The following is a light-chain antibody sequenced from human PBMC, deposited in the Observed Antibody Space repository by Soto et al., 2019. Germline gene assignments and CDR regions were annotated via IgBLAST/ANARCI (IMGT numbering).Light chain of an antibody. J-gene: IGKJ1*01. V-gene: IGKV1-5*01. CDR3: QQYNGDST. Sequence: DIHLTQSPATLSASVGDRVTITCRASQSVSRRLAWYQQKVGEAPYLLIYEASTLQSGVPSRFSGSGSETEFTLTISSLQPDDFAAYYCQQYNGDSTFGQGTKVEIK. CDR2: EAS. CDR1: QSVSRR.